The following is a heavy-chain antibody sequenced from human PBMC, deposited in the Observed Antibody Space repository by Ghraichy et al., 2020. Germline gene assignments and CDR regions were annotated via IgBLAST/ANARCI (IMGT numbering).Heavy chain of an antibody. D-gene: IGHD4-23*01. CDR3: ARVRITVVTRGPGEARSYGMDV. CDR2: INHSGST. CDR1: GGSFSGYY. J-gene: IGHJ6*02. V-gene: IGHV4-34*01. Sequence: SETLSLTCAVYGGSFSGYYWSWIRQPPGKGLEWIGEINHSGSTNYNPSLKSRVTISVDTSKNQFSLKLSSVTAADTAVYCCARVRITVVTRGPGEARSYGMDVWGQGTTVTVSS.